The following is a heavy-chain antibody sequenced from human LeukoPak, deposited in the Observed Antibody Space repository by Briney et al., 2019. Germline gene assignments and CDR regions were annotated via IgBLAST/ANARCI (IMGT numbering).Heavy chain of an antibody. CDR2: INHSGST. Sequence: PSETLSLTCAVYGGSFSGYYWSWIRQPPGEGLEWIGEINHSGSTNYNPSLKSRVTIPVDTSKNQFSLKLSSVTAADTAVYYCARGPFGYSYGRWGYWGQGTLVTVSS. CDR1: GGSFSGYY. V-gene: IGHV4-34*01. CDR3: ARGPFGYSYGRWGY. D-gene: IGHD5-18*01. J-gene: IGHJ4*02.